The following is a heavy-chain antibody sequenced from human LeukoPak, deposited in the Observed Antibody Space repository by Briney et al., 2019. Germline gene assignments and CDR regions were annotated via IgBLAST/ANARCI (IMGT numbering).Heavy chain of an antibody. V-gene: IGHV3-23*01. D-gene: IGHD2-15*01. Sequence: GGSLRLSCAASGFTFSSSAMSWVRQAPGKGLEWVSAISNNGGYTYYADSVQGRFTISRDSSKSTLCLQMNSLRAEDTAVYYCAKQLGYCSDGSCYFPYWGQGTLVTVSS. CDR2: ISNNGGYT. CDR1: GFTFSSSA. CDR3: AKQLGYCSDGSCYFPY. J-gene: IGHJ4*02.